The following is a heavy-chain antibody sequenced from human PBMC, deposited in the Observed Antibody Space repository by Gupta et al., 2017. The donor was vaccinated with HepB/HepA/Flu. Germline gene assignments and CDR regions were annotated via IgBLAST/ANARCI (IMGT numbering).Heavy chain of an antibody. V-gene: IGHV3-30-3*01. CDR3: ARDLFPEWSRYYYGMDV. J-gene: IGHJ6*02. D-gene: IGHD3-3*01. CDR2: ISYDGSNK. Sequence: QVQLVESGGGVVQPGRSLRLSCAASGFTFSSYAMHLVRQAPGKGLEWVAVISYDGSNKYYADSVKGRFTISRDNSKNTLYLQMNSLRAEDTAVYYCARDLFPEWSRYYYGMDVWGQGTTVTVSS. CDR1: GFTFSSYA.